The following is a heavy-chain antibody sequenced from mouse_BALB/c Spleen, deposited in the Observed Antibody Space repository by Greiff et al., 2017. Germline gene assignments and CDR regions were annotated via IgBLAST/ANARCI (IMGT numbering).Heavy chain of an antibody. V-gene: IGHV1-26*01. J-gene: IGHJ4*01. D-gene: IGHD1-1*01. CDR3: ARGYYGSSFGYAMDY. CDR1: GYSFTGYY. Sequence: EVQLQQSGPELVKPGASVKISCKASGYSFTGYYMHWVKQSHVKSLEWIGRINPYNGATSYNQNFKDKASLTVDKSSSTAYMELHSLTSEDSAVYYCARGYYGSSFGYAMDYWGQGTSVTVSS. CDR2: INPYNGAT.